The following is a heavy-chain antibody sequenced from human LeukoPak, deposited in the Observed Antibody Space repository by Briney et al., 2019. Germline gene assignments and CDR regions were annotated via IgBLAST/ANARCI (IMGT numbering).Heavy chain of an antibody. CDR1: GYTFTGYY. CDR2: INPNSGGT. V-gene: IGHV1-2*02. Sequence: ASVKVSCKASGYTFTGYYMHWVRQAPGQGLEWMGWINPNSGGTNYAQKFQGRVTMTRDTSISTAYMALGRLSSDDTAVYYCARVQNDAFDIWGQGTMVTVSS. CDR3: ARVQNDAFDI. J-gene: IGHJ3*02.